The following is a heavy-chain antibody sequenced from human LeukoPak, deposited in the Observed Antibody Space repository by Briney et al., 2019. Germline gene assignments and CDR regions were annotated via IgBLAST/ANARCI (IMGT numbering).Heavy chain of an antibody. CDR1: GGSISSSSYY. Sequence: SETLSLTCTVSGGSISSSSYYWGWIRQPPGKGLEWIGSIYYSGSTYYNPSLKSRVTISVDTSKNQFSPKLSSVTAADTAVYYCARGFFERSYYYDSSGRIMYYFDYWGQGTLVTVSS. CDR3: ARGFFERSYYYDSSGRIMYYFDY. D-gene: IGHD3-22*01. V-gene: IGHV4-39*07. J-gene: IGHJ4*02. CDR2: IYYSGST.